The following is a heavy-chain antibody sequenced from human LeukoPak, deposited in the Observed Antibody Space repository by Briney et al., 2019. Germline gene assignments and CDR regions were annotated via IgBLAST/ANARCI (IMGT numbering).Heavy chain of an antibody. V-gene: IGHV4-31*03. J-gene: IGHJ4*02. CDR2: IYYSGST. Sequence: PSETLSLTCTVSGGSISSGGYYWSWIRQHPGKGLEWIGYIYYSGSTYYNPSLKSRVTISVDTSENQFSLKLSSVTAADTAVYYCAHYGYEASFDYWGQGTLVTVSS. CDR1: GGSISSGGYY. D-gene: IGHD5-18*01. CDR3: AHYGYEASFDY.